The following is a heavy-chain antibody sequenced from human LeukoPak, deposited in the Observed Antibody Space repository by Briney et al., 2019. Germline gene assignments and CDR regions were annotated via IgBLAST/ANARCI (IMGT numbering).Heavy chain of an antibody. V-gene: IGHV4-4*07. D-gene: IGHD5-12*01. Sequence: PSETLSLTCTVSGGSISSYYWSWIRQPAGRGLEWIGRIYTSGSTNYNPSLKSRVTMSVDTSKNQFSLKLSSVTAADTAVYYCARVYAGGYEASGYYYYMDVWDKGTTVTVSS. CDR1: GGSISSYY. J-gene: IGHJ6*03. CDR3: ARVYAGGYEASGYYYYMDV. CDR2: IYTSGST.